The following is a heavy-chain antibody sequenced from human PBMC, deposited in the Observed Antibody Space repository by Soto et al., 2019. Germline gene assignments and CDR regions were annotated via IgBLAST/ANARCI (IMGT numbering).Heavy chain of an antibody. D-gene: IGHD6-13*01. CDR1: GFTFSGFD. J-gene: IGHJ4*02. CDR3: AKSQEIGTHFFDS. Sequence: GGSLRLSCEASGFTFSGFDMHWVRQPTGKGLEWVSSIGTAGDTYYAVSVKGRFTISRDNAKNSLSLQMNSLRAGDMAVYFCAKSQEIGTHFFDSWGQGTQVTVYS. V-gene: IGHV3-13*01. CDR2: IGTAGDT.